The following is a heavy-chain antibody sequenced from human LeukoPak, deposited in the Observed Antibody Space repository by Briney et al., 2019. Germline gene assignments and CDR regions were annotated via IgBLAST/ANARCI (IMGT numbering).Heavy chain of an antibody. CDR2: IYSGGYT. CDR1: GFTVSSNY. V-gene: IGHV3-53*01. J-gene: IGHJ4*02. D-gene: IGHD1-1*01. Sequence: GGSLRLSCAASGFTVSSNYMSWVRQAPGEGLEWVSVIYSGGYTYYADSVKGRFTISRDNSKNTLYLLMNNLRGEDTAVYYCARTGNPATGDYWGQGTLVTASS. CDR3: ARTGNPATGDY.